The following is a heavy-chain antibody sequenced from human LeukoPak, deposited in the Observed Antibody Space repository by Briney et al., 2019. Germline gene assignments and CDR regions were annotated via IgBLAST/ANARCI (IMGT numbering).Heavy chain of an antibody. J-gene: IGHJ3*01. Sequence: SQTLSLTCDISGDTVSIKSAAWNWISQSPSRGLEWLVRTYYRSKWYSDYAVSVKSRITISPDTSKNQFSLQLNSVTADDTAVYYCARGFALDFWGQGTMVTVSS. V-gene: IGHV6-1*01. CDR1: GDTVSIKSAA. CDR2: TYYRSKWYS. CDR3: ARGFALDF.